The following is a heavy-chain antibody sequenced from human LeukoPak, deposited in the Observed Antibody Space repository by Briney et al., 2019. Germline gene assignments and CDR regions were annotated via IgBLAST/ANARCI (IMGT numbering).Heavy chain of an antibody. D-gene: IGHD3-10*01. CDR2: ISGSSGIT. CDR1: GFTFSSYA. Sequence: GGSLRLSCTASGFTFSSYAMSWVRQPPGKGLEWVSGISGSSGITSDADSVRGRFTISRDNSKNMVYLQMNGLRDEDTAVYHCAKGVRGVIRDAFDVWGQGTMVTVSS. J-gene: IGHJ3*01. CDR3: AKGVRGVIRDAFDV. V-gene: IGHV3-23*01.